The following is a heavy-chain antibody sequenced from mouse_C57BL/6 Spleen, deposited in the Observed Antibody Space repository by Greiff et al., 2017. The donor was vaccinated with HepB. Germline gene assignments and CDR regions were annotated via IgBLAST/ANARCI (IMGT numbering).Heavy chain of an antibody. CDR2: IYPGSGST. CDR3: ARGDDYDGFDY. Sequence: QVQLQQSGAELVKPGASVKMSCKASGHTFTSYWITWVKQRPGQGLEWIGDIYPGSGSTNYNEKFKSKATLTVDTSSSTAYMQLSSLTSEDSAVYYCARGDDYDGFDYWGQGTTLTVSS. D-gene: IGHD2-4*01. V-gene: IGHV1-55*01. J-gene: IGHJ2*01. CDR1: GHTFTSYW.